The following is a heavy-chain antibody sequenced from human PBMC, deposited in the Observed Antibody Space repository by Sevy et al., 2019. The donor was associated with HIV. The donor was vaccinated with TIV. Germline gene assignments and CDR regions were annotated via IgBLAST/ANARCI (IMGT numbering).Heavy chain of an antibody. CDR3: ARSISWYASFDY. V-gene: IGHV1-69*13. CDR1: GRTFRNNA. J-gene: IGHJ4*02. D-gene: IGHD6-13*01. CDR2: IIPMFGTA. Sequence: ASVKVSCNASGRTFRNNAISWVRQAPGQGLQWMGGIIPMFGTANYVQKFQGRVTITADESTNTAYMELSSLRSEDTAVYYCARSISWYASFDYWGQGTLVTVSS.